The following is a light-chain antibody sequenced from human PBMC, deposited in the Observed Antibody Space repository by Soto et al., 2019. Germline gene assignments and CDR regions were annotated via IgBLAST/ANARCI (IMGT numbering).Light chain of an antibody. CDR2: WAS. Sequence: DIVMTQSPDSLAVSLGERATINCKSSQGLLYIYNNKNYLAWYQQKPGQPPRLLIYWASTRESGVAERFSGSGSGTDFTFTVSSLQAEDVAVYYCQQYYSTPPTFGQGTKVDIK. CDR3: QQYYSTPPT. V-gene: IGKV4-1*01. CDR1: QGLLYIYNNKNY. J-gene: IGKJ1*01.